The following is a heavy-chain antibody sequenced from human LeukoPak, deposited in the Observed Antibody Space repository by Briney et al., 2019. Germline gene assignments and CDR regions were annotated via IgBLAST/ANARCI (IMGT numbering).Heavy chain of an antibody. CDR3: ARVGYYYDSSGYFSDAFDI. CDR2: IYHSGST. D-gene: IGHD3-22*01. V-gene: IGHV4-4*02. CDR1: GGSISSSNW. Sequence: SETLSLTCAVSGGSISSSNWWSWVRQPPGKGLEWIGEIYHSGSTNYNPSLKSRVTISVDKSKNQFSLKLSSVTAADTAVYYCARVGYYYDSSGYFSDAFDIWGQGTMVTVSS. J-gene: IGHJ3*02.